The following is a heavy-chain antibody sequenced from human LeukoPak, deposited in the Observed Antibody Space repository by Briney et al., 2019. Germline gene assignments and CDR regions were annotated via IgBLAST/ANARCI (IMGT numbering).Heavy chain of an antibody. J-gene: IGHJ4*02. CDR1: GGSISSYY. Sequence: SKTLSLTCTVSGGSISSYYWSWIRQPPGKGLEWIGYIYYSGSANYNPSLKSRVTISVDTSKNQFSLKLSSVTAADTAVYYCARVSEVYYYDSSGYLDYWGQGTLVTVSS. D-gene: IGHD3-22*01. CDR3: ARVSEVYYYDSSGYLDY. CDR2: IYYSGSA. V-gene: IGHV4-59*01.